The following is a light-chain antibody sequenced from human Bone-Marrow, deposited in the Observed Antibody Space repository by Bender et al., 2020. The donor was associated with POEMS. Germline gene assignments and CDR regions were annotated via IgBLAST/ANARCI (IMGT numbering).Light chain of an antibody. CDR3: AVWDDSLGARI. Sequence: QSVLTQPPSASGTPGQRVTISCSGSSSNIGGNNDVFWYQQLPGTAPKLLIYRNNRRPSGVPARFSGSKSGTSASLAISDLQSEDEGDYYCAVWDDSLGARIFGTGTKVTVL. V-gene: IGLV1-47*01. CDR1: SSNIGGNND. CDR2: RNN. J-gene: IGLJ1*01.